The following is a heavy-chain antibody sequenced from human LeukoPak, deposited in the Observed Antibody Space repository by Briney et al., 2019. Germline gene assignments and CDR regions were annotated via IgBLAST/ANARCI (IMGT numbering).Heavy chain of an antibody. J-gene: IGHJ4*02. Sequence: GGSLRLSCAASGFTISSYWMSWVRQPPGKGLEWVANINQDGSEKYYVDSVKGRFTISGDNAKNSLYLQMNSLRAEDTAVYYCARGMSTGEYWGQGTLVTVSS. V-gene: IGHV3-7*04. D-gene: IGHD3-16*01. CDR3: ARGMSTGEY. CDR1: GFTISSYW. CDR2: INQDGSEK.